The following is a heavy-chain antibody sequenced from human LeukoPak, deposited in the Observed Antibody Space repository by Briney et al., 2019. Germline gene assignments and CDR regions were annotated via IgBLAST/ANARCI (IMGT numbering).Heavy chain of an antibody. J-gene: IGHJ4*02. CDR2: IYYSGST. CDR3: ARDSRAAGYLDY. CDR1: GGSISSGDYY. D-gene: IGHD6-13*01. V-gene: IGHV4-30-4*01. Sequence: SQTLSLTCTVSGGSISSGDYYWSWIRQPPGKGLEWIGYIYYSGSTYYNPSLKSRVTISVDTSKNQFSLKLSSVTAADTAVYYCARDSRAAGYLDYWGQGTLVTVSS.